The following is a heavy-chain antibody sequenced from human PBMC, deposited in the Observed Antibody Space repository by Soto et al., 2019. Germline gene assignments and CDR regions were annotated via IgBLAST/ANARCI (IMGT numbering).Heavy chain of an antibody. J-gene: IGHJ6*02. V-gene: IGHV3-48*02. D-gene: IGHD2-15*01. Sequence: QPGGSLRLSCAASGFTFSSYSMNWVRQAPGKGLEWVSYISSSSSTIYYADSVKGRFTISRDNAKNSLYLQMNSLRDEDTAVYYCATLQVVVVAATLNGMDVWGQGTTVTVS. CDR2: ISSSSSTI. CDR1: GFTFSSYS. CDR3: ATLQVVVVAATLNGMDV.